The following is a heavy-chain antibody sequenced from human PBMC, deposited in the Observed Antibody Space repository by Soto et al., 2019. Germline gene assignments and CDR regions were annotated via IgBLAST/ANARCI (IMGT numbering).Heavy chain of an antibody. CDR2: INTDRGDT. Sequence: QVQLVQSGAEVKKPGASVKVSCKASGYSFTTHDITWLRQAPGKGLEWVGGINTDRGDTIYPQNLQGRVTMTTDSSTSTVYMELKSLRSDDTAGYYCARDDLNRGGKYFDYWGQGTLVTVSS. J-gene: IGHJ4*02. D-gene: IGHD2-15*01. CDR1: GYSFTTHD. CDR3: ARDDLNRGGKYFDY. V-gene: IGHV1-18*01.